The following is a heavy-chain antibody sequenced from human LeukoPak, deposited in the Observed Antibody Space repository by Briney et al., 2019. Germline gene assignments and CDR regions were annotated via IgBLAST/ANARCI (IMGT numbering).Heavy chain of an antibody. D-gene: IGHD3-22*01. CDR2: IYNGGST. Sequence: SETLSLTCSVSGGSISSSSNYWGWIRQPPGKGLEWIGSIYNGGSTYYNPSLKSRVTISVDTSNNQFSLRLSSVTAADTAVYFCARRLTMMEGDRAHDVFDIWGQGTMVTVSS. J-gene: IGHJ3*02. V-gene: IGHV4-39*07. CDR3: ARRLTMMEGDRAHDVFDI. CDR1: GGSISSSSNY.